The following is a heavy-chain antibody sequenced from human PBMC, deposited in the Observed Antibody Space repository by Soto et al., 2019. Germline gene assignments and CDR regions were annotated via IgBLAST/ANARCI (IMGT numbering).Heavy chain of an antibody. J-gene: IGHJ3*02. V-gene: IGHV3-23*01. CDR3: AKDKERDTANELDS. CDR2: ISGSVGST. CDR1: GFTFSSYA. D-gene: IGHD5-18*01. Sequence: GGSLRLSCAASGFTFSSYAMSWVRQAPGKGLEWVSAISGSVGSTYYADSVKGRFTISRDNSKNTLYLQMNSLRAEDTAVYYCAKDKERDTANELDSGGQGTMVTVSS.